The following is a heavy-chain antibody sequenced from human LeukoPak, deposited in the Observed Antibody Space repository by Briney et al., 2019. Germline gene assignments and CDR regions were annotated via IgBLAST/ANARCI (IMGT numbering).Heavy chain of an antibody. Sequence: SETLSLTCTVSGVSIRSHYWGWIRQPPGKGLEWIGSIYYSGSTYYNPSLKSRVTISVDTSKNQFSLKLSSVTAADTAVYYCARHESGGGAFDYWGQGTLVTVSS. CDR2: IYYSGST. CDR1: GVSIRSHY. CDR3: ARHESGGGAFDY. J-gene: IGHJ4*02. V-gene: IGHV4-39*01. D-gene: IGHD3-16*01.